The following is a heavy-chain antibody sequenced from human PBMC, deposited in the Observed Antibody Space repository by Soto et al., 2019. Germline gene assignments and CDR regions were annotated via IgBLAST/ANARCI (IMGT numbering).Heavy chain of an antibody. V-gene: IGHV3-23*01. CDR1: GFTFSSYA. J-gene: IGHJ4*02. CDR3: ARSYYYDSTGYYRTFDY. D-gene: IGHD3-22*01. Sequence: GSLRLSCAASGFTFSSYAMSWVRLAPGKGLEWVSVVGPSGVSTFYADSVRGRFTISRDNSENTLYLQMNSLRAADTALYFCARSYYYDSTGYYRTFDYRGPGTLVTVSS. CDR2: VGPSGVST.